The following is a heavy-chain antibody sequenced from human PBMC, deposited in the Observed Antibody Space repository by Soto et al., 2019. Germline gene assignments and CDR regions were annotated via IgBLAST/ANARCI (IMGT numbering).Heavy chain of an antibody. J-gene: IGHJ3*02. CDR3: ARRWLRGGHDAFDI. D-gene: IGHD5-12*01. CDR2: ISSSSSYI. V-gene: IGHV3-21*01. Sequence: EVQLVESGGGLVQPGGSLRLSCAASGFTFSSYSMNWVRQAPGKGLEWVSSISSSSSYIYYADSVKGRFTISRDNAKNSLYLQMNSLRAEDTAVYYCARRWLRGGHDAFDIWGQGTMVTVSS. CDR1: GFTFSSYS.